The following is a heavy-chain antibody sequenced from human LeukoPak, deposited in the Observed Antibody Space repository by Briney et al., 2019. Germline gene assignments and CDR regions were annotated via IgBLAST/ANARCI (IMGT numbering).Heavy chain of an antibody. D-gene: IGHD5-24*01. CDR1: GFTFSNYG. CDR3: AKSGYNRFDY. Sequence: GGSLRLSCTASGFTFSNYGMHWVRQAPGKGLEWVAFIRYDGSNKYYADSVKGRFTISRDNSKSTLYLQINSLRAEDTAVYYCAKSGYNRFDYWGQGTLVTVSS. CDR2: IRYDGSNK. V-gene: IGHV3-30*02. J-gene: IGHJ4*02.